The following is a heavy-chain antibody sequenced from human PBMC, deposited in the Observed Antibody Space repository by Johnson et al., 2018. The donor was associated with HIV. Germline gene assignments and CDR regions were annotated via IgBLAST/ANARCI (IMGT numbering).Heavy chain of an antibody. Sequence: VQLVESGGGVVRPGESLRLSCATSGFNFDEYGMSWVRQAPGKGPEWVAGINWKGGSMGYADSVKGRFTISRANSKNTLYLQINSLRAEDTAVYYCAKDERAGQWLVLAFDIWGQGTMVTVSS. J-gene: IGHJ3*02. D-gene: IGHD6-19*01. V-gene: IGHV3-20*04. CDR3: AKDERAGQWLVLAFDI. CDR1: GFNFDEYG. CDR2: INWKGGSM.